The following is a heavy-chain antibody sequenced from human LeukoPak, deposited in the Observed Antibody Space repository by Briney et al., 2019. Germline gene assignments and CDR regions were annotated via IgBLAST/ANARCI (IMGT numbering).Heavy chain of an antibody. CDR2: ISSSGSTI. D-gene: IGHD5-18*01. Sequence: GWSLRLSCAASGFTFSDYYMCWIPQAPGKGLEWVSYISSSGSTIYYADSVKGRFTISRDNAKNSLYLQMNSLRAEDTAVYYCARVPVDTAMVTGLDYWGQGTLVTVSS. CDR3: ARVPVDTAMVTGLDY. CDR1: GFTFSDYY. J-gene: IGHJ4*02. V-gene: IGHV3-11*04.